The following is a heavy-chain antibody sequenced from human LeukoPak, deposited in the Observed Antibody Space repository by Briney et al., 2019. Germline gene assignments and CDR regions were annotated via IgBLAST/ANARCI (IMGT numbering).Heavy chain of an antibody. CDR1: GGSISSYY. D-gene: IGHD6-13*01. Sequence: PSETLSLTCTVSGGSISSYYWSWIRPPPGKGLEGIGYIYYSGSTNYNPSLKSRVTISVDTSKNQFSLKLSSVTAADTAVYYCARGSSSWSGDFDYWGQGTLVTVSS. J-gene: IGHJ4*02. CDR2: IYYSGST. V-gene: IGHV4-59*01. CDR3: ARGSSSWSGDFDY.